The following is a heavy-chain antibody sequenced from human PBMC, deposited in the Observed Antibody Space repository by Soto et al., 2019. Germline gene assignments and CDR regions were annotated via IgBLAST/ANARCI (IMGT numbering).Heavy chain of an antibody. CDR1: GFIFSSYA. CDR3: VKDSFPRRTGWFDA. Sequence: VQLLESGGGLAPAGGSVRLSCATSGFIFSSYAMSWVRQAPGKGLEWVSDVSGSGGTTYYADSVKGRFTISRDKSGKTLYLVLHDVRVDDTAICYCVKDSFPRRTGWFDAGGQGTLVTVSS. D-gene: IGHD3-10*01. V-gene: IGHV3-23*01. CDR2: VSGSGGTT. J-gene: IGHJ5*02.